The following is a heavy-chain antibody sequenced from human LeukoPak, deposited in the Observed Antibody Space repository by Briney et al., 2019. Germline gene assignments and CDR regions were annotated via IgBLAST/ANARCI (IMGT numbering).Heavy chain of an antibody. CDR3: AKLGGDYIYYYYYGMDV. D-gene: IGHD4-17*01. CDR2: ISGSGGST. V-gene: IGHV3-23*01. Sequence: GGSLRLSCAASGSTFSSYAMSWVRQAPGKGLEWVSGISGSGGSTYYADSVKGRFTISRDNSKNTLYLQMNNLRAEDTAVYYCAKLGGDYIYYYYYGMDVWGQGTTVAVSS. CDR1: GSTFSSYA. J-gene: IGHJ6*02.